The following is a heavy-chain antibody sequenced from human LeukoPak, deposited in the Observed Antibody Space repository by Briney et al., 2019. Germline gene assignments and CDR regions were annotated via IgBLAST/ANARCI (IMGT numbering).Heavy chain of an antibody. V-gene: IGHV4-39*07. CDR3: ARGPKYYYDSSGYQYYFDY. J-gene: IGHJ4*02. CDR2: TYYSGST. D-gene: IGHD3-22*01. Sequence: SETLSLTCTVSGGSISSSSYYWGWIRQPPGKGLEWIGNTYYSGSTYYNPSLKSRVTISVDTSKNQFSLKLSSVTAADTAVYYCARGPKYYYDSSGYQYYFDYWGQGTLVTVSS. CDR1: GGSISSSSYY.